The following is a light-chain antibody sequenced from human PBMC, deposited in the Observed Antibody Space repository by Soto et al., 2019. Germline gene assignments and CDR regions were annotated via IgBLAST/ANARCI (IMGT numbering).Light chain of an antibody. V-gene: IGKV1-33*01. J-gene: IGKJ3*01. CDR1: QDISNY. CDR3: QKYDSFPLT. CDR2: DAS. Sequence: DIQMTQSPSSLSASVGDRVTISCQASQDISNYLNWYQHKEGKAPKLLIYDASNLETGVPSRFSGSGSGTDFTLTISSLQPEDIATYYCQKYDSFPLTFGPGTKVDIK.